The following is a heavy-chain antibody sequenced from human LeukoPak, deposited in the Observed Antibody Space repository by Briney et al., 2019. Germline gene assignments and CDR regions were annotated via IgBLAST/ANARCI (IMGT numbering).Heavy chain of an antibody. D-gene: IGHD3-22*01. CDR3: ARARTYYYDSSGYYDY. CDR2: INHSGST. V-gene: IGHV4-34*01. J-gene: IGHJ4*02. CDR1: GGSFSGYY. Sequence: SETLSLTCAVYGGSFSGYYWSWIRQPPGKGLEWIGEINHSGSTNYNPSLKSRVTISVDTSKNQFSLKLSSVTAADTAVHYCARARTYYYDSSGYYDYWGQGTLVTVSS.